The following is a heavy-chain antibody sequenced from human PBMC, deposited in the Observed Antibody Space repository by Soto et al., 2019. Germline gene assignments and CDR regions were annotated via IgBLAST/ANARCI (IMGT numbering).Heavy chain of an antibody. J-gene: IGHJ4*02. V-gene: IGHV4-30-2*01. CDR2: IYYTGST. Sequence: SETLSLTCAVSGGSLSNGGYSWGWVRRPPGKGLEYIASIYYTGSTYYNPSLKSRVTISVDRSKNQFSLNLNSVTAADTAVYYCARVGGNTAMANWGQGTLVTVSA. CDR3: ARVGGNTAMAN. D-gene: IGHD5-18*01. CDR1: GGSLSNGGYS.